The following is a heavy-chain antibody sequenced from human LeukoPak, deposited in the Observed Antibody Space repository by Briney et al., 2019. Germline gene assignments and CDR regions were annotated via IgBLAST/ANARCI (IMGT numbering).Heavy chain of an antibody. J-gene: IGHJ4*02. V-gene: IGHV3-23*01. CDR1: GLTYLASV. Sequence: GGALPLSFVASGLTYLASVLSGLRLAPGQGLEWVSVVSGSCGDTNYADSVKGRFTISRDNSKNTLYLQMNNLRVADTAIYYCAKTGPPGIPVDYWGQGILVTVAS. CDR3: AKTGPPGIPVDY. D-gene: IGHD2-2*01. CDR2: VSGSCGDT.